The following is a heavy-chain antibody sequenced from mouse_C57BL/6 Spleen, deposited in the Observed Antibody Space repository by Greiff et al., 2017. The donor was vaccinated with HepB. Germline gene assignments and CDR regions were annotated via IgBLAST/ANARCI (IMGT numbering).Heavy chain of an antibody. Sequence: EVKLVESGGDLVKPGGSLKLSCAASGFTFSSYGMSWVRQTPDKRLEWVATISSGGSYTYYPDSVKGRFTISRDNAKNTLYLQMSSLKSEDTAMYYCARLLGRAYWGQGTLVTVSA. CDR2: ISSGGSYT. CDR1: GFTFSSYG. CDR3: ARLLGRAY. V-gene: IGHV5-6*01. J-gene: IGHJ3*01. D-gene: IGHD4-1*01.